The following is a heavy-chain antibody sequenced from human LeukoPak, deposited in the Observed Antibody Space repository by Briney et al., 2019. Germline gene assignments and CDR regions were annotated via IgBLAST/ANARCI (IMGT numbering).Heavy chain of an antibody. CDR3: ARDWVHKIDY. J-gene: IGHJ4*02. Sequence: LPGGSLRLSCETAGFTFSSYVMHWVRRTPGKGLVWVSRISHDGIISYADSVKGRFTISRDNAKNTLTLQVNSLRVEDTAVYFCARDWVHKIDYWGRGTLVTVSS. CDR2: ISHDGII. V-gene: IGHV3-74*01. D-gene: IGHD3-16*01. CDR1: GFTFSSYV.